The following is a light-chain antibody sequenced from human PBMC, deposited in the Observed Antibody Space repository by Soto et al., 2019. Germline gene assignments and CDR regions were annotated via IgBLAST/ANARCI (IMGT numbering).Light chain of an antibody. J-gene: IGKJ1*01. CDR2: SAS. CDR1: QSVGIK. V-gene: IGKV3-15*01. CDR3: QQYNNWPRT. Sequence: EVVMAQSPDTPSVSPGERASLSCRPSQSVGIKLDWYQQEPGQAPRRLMYSASTSATGIAARCSGGGSGTDFTLTISSRPSEYCAGYDCQQYNNWPRTCGQGTKVDI.